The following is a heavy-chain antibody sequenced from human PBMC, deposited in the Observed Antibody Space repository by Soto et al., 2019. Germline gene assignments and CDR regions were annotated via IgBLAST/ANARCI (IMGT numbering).Heavy chain of an antibody. CDR1: GFTFNTYR. Sequence: HPGGSLRLSCVVSGFTFNTYRMTWVRQAPGKGLEWVANIKEDGSEKYYGDSVRGRFTISRDNAKNSLFLQIASLKASDTAMYYCARHGGWDYYYGMDVWGQGTTVTVSS. D-gene: IGHD2-8*01. CDR2: IKEDGSEK. V-gene: IGHV3-7*03. J-gene: IGHJ6*02. CDR3: ARHGGWDYYYGMDV.